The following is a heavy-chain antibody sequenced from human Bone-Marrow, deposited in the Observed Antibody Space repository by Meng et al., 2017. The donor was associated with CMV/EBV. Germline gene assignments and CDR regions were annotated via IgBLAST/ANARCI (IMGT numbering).Heavy chain of an antibody. CDR2: INHRGSP. Sequence: GSLSLSCAVYGGSFSGYYWSWIRQPPGKGLEWIGEINHRGSPNYNPSLKSRVTLSVDTSKTQFSLKLSSVTAADTAVYSCASTYCGCDCPGYYYNYGMDVWGQGTTVTFAS. CDR1: GGSFSGYY. J-gene: IGHJ6*02. V-gene: IGHV4-34*01. CDR3: ASTYCGCDCPGYYYNYGMDV. D-gene: IGHD2-21*01.